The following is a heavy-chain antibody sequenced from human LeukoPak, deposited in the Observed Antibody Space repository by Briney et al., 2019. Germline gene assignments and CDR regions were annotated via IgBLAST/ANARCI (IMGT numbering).Heavy chain of an antibody. V-gene: IGHV3-21*01. D-gene: IGHD6-13*01. CDR2: ISSSSSYI. CDR3: ARDGRGSSWFFSEGREVSDY. J-gene: IGHJ4*02. Sequence: PGGSLRLSCAASGFTFSSYSMNWVRQAPGKGLEWVSSISSSSSYIYYADSVKGRFTISRDNAKNSLYLQMNSLRAEDTAVYYCARDGRGSSWFFSEGREVSDYWGQGTLVTVSS. CDR1: GFTFSSYS.